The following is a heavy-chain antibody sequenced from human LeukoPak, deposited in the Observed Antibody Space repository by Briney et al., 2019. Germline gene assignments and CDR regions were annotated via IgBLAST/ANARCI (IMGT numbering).Heavy chain of an antibody. CDR3: ARVGYSSSWYYYYYMDV. D-gene: IGHD6-13*01. Sequence: GSLRLSCAASGFTFSTYWMSWIRQPAGKGLEWIGRIYTSGSTNYNPSLKSRVTMSVDTSKNQFSLKLSSVTAADTAVYYCARVGYSSSWYYYYYMDVWGKGTTVTISS. CDR1: GFTFSTYW. J-gene: IGHJ6*03. V-gene: IGHV4-4*07. CDR2: IYTSGST.